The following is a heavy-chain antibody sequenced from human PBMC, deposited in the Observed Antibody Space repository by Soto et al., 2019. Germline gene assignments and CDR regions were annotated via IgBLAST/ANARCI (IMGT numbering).Heavy chain of an antibody. V-gene: IGHV3-21*01. D-gene: IGHD6-13*01. Sequence: ESGGGLVKPGGSLRLSCAASGFTFSSYSMNWVRQAPGKGLEWVSSISSSSSYIYYADSVKGRFTISRDNAKNSLYLQMNSLRAEDTAVYYCARDRRGIAAAGTPSKDAFDIWGQGTMVTVSS. J-gene: IGHJ3*02. CDR3: ARDRRGIAAAGTPSKDAFDI. CDR2: ISSSSSYI. CDR1: GFTFSSYS.